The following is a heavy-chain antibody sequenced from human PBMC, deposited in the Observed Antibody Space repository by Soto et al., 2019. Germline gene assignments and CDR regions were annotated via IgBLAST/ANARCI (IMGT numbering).Heavy chain of an antibody. CDR3: ARDPEPLWLPIDH. J-gene: IGHJ4*02. D-gene: IGHD3-9*01. CDR1: GFTFSSYI. V-gene: IGHV3-21*04. Sequence: PGGSLRRSCGASGFTFSSYIMTGVRQAPGKGLEWVSYISPTSSYIYYADSVKGRFTVSRDNTKNSLYLQMSSLRVEDTAVYYCARDPEPLWLPIDHWGQGTRVTVS. CDR2: ISPTSSYI.